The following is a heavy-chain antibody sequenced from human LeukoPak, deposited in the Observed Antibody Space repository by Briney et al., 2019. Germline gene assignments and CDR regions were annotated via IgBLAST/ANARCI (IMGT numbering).Heavy chain of an antibody. CDR1: GCTFSSYA. D-gene: IGHD2-21*02. CDR2: ISGSGGST. Sequence: GGSLRLSCAASGCTFSSYAMSWVRQAPGKGLEWVSAISGSGGSTYYADSLKGRFTISRDNSKNTLYLQMNSLRAEDTAVHYCAKDGHIVVVTAIYFDYWGQGTLVTVSS. CDR3: AKDGHIVVVTAIYFDY. V-gene: IGHV3-23*01. J-gene: IGHJ4*02.